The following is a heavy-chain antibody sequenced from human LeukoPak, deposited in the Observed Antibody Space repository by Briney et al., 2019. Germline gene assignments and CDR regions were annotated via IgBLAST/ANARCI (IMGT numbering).Heavy chain of an antibody. J-gene: IGHJ4*02. V-gene: IGHV4-39*07. CDR2: ISYSGST. CDR1: GGSISSSTYN. CDR3: ATRYSYGSDY. Sequence: SETLSLTCTVSGGSISSSTYNWDWIRQPPGKGLEWIGRISYSGSTYYNPSLKSRVTISVDTSKNQFSLKLSSVTAADTAVYYCATRYSYGSDYWGQGTLVTVSS. D-gene: IGHD5-18*01.